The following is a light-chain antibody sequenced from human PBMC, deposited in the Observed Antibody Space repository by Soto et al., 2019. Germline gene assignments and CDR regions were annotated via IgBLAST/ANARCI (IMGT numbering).Light chain of an antibody. Sequence: DIQMTQSPSSLSASVGDRVTITCRASQTIITWLAWYQQNPGKGLQVLIYRASNLQTGVPSRFSGSGSGTEFTLTINILQPDYCATYFFQQYNVYPWTFGPGTKVE. V-gene: IGKV1-5*03. J-gene: IGKJ1*01. CDR3: QQYNVYPWT. CDR1: QTIITW. CDR2: RAS.